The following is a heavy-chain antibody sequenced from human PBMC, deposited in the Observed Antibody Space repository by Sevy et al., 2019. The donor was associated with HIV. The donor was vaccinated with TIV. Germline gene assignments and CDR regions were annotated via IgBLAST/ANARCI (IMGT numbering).Heavy chain of an antibody. CDR1: GYSFTSYW. CDR2: IYPGDSDT. Sequence: GESLKISCKGSGYSFTSYWIGWVRQMSGKGLEWMGIIYPGDSDTRYSPSFQGQVTISADKSISTAYLQWSSLKASDTAMYYCARHGLYCSGGSCYSVAAFDIWGQGTMVTVSS. V-gene: IGHV5-51*01. J-gene: IGHJ3*02. CDR3: ARHGLYCSGGSCYSVAAFDI. D-gene: IGHD2-15*01.